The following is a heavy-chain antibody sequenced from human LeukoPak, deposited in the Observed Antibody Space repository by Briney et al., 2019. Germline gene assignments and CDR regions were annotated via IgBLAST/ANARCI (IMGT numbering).Heavy chain of an antibody. Sequence: GGSLRLSCAASGFTFDDYGMSWVRQAPGKGLEWVSGINWNGGSTGYADSVKGRFTISRDNAKNSLYLQMNSLRAEDTAVYYCARAIAAAGFGILKIVPDYWGQGTLVTVSS. J-gene: IGHJ4*02. CDR3: ARAIAAAGFGILKIVPDY. CDR1: GFTFDDYG. V-gene: IGHV3-20*04. D-gene: IGHD6-13*01. CDR2: INWNGGST.